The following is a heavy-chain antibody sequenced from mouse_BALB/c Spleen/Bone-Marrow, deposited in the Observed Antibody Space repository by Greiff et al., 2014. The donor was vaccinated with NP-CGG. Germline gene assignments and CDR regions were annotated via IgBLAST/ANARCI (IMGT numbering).Heavy chain of an antibody. CDR3: AREVSMDY. J-gene: IGHJ4*01. CDR1: GFTFSDYY. V-gene: IGHV5-4*02. Sequence: EVQLVESGGGLVKPGGSLKLSCAVSGFTFSDYYMYWVRQTPEKRLEWVATISDGGSYTYYPDSVKGRFTISRDNAKNNLFLQLSSLKSEDTAMYYCAREVSMDYWGQGTSVTVSS. CDR2: ISDGGSYT.